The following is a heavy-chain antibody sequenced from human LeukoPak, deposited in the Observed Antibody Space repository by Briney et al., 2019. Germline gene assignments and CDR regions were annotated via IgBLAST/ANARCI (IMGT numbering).Heavy chain of an antibody. Sequence: PGGSLRLSCEGSGFTFSNYWMTWVRQAPEKGLEWVANIKPSGSEKHYADSVEGRFTISRDNAKNSLYLRMNSLRAEDTVVYYCARDLDTYVVLTAYDTFDIWGQGTMVTVSS. D-gene: IGHD2-21*02. J-gene: IGHJ3*02. V-gene: IGHV3-7*01. CDR3: ARDLDTYVVLTAYDTFDI. CDR2: IKPSGSEK. CDR1: GFTFSNYW.